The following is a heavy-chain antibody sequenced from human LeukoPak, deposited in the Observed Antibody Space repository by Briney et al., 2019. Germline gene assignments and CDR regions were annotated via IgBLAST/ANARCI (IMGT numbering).Heavy chain of an antibody. J-gene: IGHJ6*02. CDR1: GGSISSSSYY. V-gene: IGHV4-39*01. D-gene: IGHD2-15*01. CDR2: IYYSGST. CDR3: ARQTLGYCRCGSCFEPNYYYYYGMDV. Sequence: PSETLSLTCTVSGGSISSSSYYWGWIRQPPGKGLEWIGSIYYSGSTYYNPSLKSRVTISVDTSKNQFSLKLSSVTAADTAVYYCARQTLGYCRCGSCFEPNYYYYYGMDVWGQGTTVTVSS.